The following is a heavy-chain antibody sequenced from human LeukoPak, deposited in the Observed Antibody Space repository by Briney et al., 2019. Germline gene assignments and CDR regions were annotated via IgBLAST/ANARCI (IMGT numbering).Heavy chain of an antibody. V-gene: IGHV3-11*04. CDR1: GFTFSDYY. J-gene: IGHJ6*03. D-gene: IGHD1-26*01. CDR3: ARARYSGSYGYYYYYMDV. Sequence: PGGSLRLSCAASGFTFSDYYMSWIRQGPGKGLEWVSYISSSGSTIYYADSVKGRFTISRDNAKNSLYVQMNSLRAEDTAVYYCARARYSGSYGYYYYYMDVWGKGTTVTVSS. CDR2: ISSSGSTI.